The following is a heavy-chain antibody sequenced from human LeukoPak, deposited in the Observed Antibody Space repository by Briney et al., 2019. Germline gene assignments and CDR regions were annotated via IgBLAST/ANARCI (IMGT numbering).Heavy chain of an antibody. V-gene: IGHV3-9*01. J-gene: IGHJ6*04. CDR2: ISWNSGSI. CDR1: GFTFDNYA. CDR3: AELGITMIGGV. D-gene: IGHD3-10*02. Sequence: GGSLRLSCAASGFTFDNYAMHWVRQVPGKGLEWVSGISWNSGSIAYADSVKGRFTISRDNAKNSLYLQMNSLRAEDTAVYYCAELGITMIGGVWGKGTTVTISS.